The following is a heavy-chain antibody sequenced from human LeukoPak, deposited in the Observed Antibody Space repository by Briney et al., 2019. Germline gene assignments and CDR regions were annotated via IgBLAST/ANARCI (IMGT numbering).Heavy chain of an antibody. Sequence: GGSLRLSCAASGFTFGSYAMYWGRQAPGKGLEWGSGISGSGGSTFYADSVKGRFTISRDNSENTVYLQMNSLRADATAVYYCAKTTAGYSSGRYPGWPVDYWGQGTLVTVSS. J-gene: IGHJ4*02. CDR2: ISGSGGST. D-gene: IGHD6-19*01. CDR3: AKTTAGYSSGRYPGWPVDY. CDR1: GFTFGSYA. V-gene: IGHV3-23*01.